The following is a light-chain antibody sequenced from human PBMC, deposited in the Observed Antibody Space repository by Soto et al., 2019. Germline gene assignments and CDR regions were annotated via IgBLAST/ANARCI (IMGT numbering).Light chain of an antibody. CDR1: SSNIGSNT. J-gene: IGLJ1*01. CDR3: AAWDDSLNVLYV. Sequence: SVVRRVGTACRFPGPTDNISRSGSSSNIGSNTVNWYQQLPGTAPKLLIYSNNQRPSGVPDRFSGSKSGTSASLAISGLQSEDEADYYCAAWDDSLNVLYVFGTGTKVTVL. V-gene: IGLV1-44*01. CDR2: SNN.